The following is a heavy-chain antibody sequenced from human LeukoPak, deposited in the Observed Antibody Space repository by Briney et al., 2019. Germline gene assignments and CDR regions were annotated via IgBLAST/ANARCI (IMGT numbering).Heavy chain of an antibody. CDR2: ISYDGSNK. Sequence: PGGSLRLSCAASGFTFSSYAMHWVRQAPGKGLEWVAVISYDGSNKYYADSVKGRFTISRDNSKNTLYLQMNSLRAEDTAVYCCARANEAVTTWRYYYGMDVWGQGTTVTVSS. D-gene: IGHD4-17*01. CDR1: GFTFSSYA. V-gene: IGHV3-30-3*01. CDR3: ARANEAVTTWRYYYGMDV. J-gene: IGHJ6*02.